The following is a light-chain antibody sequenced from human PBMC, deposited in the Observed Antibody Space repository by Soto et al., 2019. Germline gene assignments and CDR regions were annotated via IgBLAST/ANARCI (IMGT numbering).Light chain of an antibody. CDR2: TAY. Sequence: DIQMTQSPSSLSASVGDSVTLTCRASQRLFSFLNWYQQAPGRAPKLLISTAYKLQSGVPSRFSVSESGTEFTLTISSLQPEDFAIYFCQQTYSAPFTFGPGTKVDVK. V-gene: IGKV1-39*01. CDR1: QRLFSF. CDR3: QQTYSAPFT. J-gene: IGKJ3*01.